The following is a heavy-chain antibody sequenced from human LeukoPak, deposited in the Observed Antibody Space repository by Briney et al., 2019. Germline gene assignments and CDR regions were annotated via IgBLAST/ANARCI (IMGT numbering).Heavy chain of an antibody. J-gene: IGHJ2*01. CDR2: INHSGST. V-gene: IGHV4-34*01. CDR1: GGSFSGYY. Sequence: PSETLSLTCAVYGGSFSGYYWSWIRQPPGKGLEWIGEINHSGSTNYNPSLKSRVTISVDTSKNQFSLKLSSVTAADTAVYYCARVHYDSSGYYSWYFDLWGRGTLVTVSS. D-gene: IGHD3-22*01. CDR3: ARVHYDSSGYYSWYFDL.